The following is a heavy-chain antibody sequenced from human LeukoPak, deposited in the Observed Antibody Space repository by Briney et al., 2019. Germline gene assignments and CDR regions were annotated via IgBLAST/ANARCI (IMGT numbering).Heavy chain of an antibody. CDR3: ARGLTR. Sequence: SETLSLTCTVSGRSVSSGSYYWSWIRQPPGKGLEWIGYIYYSGSTNYNPSLKSRVTISVDTSKNQFSLKLSSVTAADTAVYYCARGLTRWGQGTLVTVSS. CDR2: IYYSGST. J-gene: IGHJ4*02. D-gene: IGHD6-19*01. V-gene: IGHV4-61*01. CDR1: GRSVSSGSYY.